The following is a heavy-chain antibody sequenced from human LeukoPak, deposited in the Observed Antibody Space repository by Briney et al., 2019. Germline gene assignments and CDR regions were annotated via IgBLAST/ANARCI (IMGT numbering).Heavy chain of an antibody. CDR2: ISGSGGST. D-gene: IGHD6-19*01. CDR1: GFTFSSYA. CDR3: AKELAVAGTLYYFDY. J-gene: IGHJ4*02. Sequence: GRSLRLSCTASGFTFSSYAMSWVRQAPGKGLEWVSAISGSGGSTYYADSVKGRFTISRDNSKNTLYLQMNSLRAEDTAVYYCAKELAVAGTLYYFDYWGQGTLVTVSS. V-gene: IGHV3-23*01.